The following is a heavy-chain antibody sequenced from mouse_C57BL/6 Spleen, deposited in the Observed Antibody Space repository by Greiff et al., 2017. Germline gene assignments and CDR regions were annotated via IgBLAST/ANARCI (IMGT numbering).Heavy chain of an antibody. D-gene: IGHD4-1*01. CDR2: ISSGSSTI. J-gene: IGHJ1*03. CDR3: ARTGDWDGWYFDV. CDR1: GFTFSDYG. Sequence: EVKLVESGGGLVKPGGSLKLSCAASGFTFSDYGMHWVRQAPEKGLEWVAYISSGSSTIYYADTVKGRFTISRDNAKNTLFLQMTSLRSEDTAMYYCARTGDWDGWYFDVWGTGTTVTVSS. V-gene: IGHV5-17*01.